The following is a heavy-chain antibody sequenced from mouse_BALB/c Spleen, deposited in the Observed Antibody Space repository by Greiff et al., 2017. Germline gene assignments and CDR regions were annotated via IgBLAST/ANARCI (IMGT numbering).Heavy chain of an antibody. V-gene: IGHV3-2*02. CDR1: GYSITSDYA. CDR2: ISYSGST. J-gene: IGHJ3*01. CDR3: ARGGGRGCAD. D-gene: IGHD3-3*01. Sequence: EVMLVESGPGLVKPSQSLSLTCTVTGYSITSDYAWNWIRQFPGNKLEWMGYISYSGSTSYNPSLKSRISITRDTSKNQFFLQLNSVTTEDTATYYCARGGGRGCADWGQGTLGTVSA.